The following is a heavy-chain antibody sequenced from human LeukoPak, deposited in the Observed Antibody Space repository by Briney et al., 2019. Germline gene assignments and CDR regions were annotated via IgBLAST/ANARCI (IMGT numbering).Heavy chain of an antibody. CDR2: VYYSGST. D-gene: IGHD4-11*01. V-gene: IGHV4-59*01. CDR1: GGSLSGFY. CDR3: ARATVTTFDY. J-gene: IGHJ4*02. Sequence: SETLSLTCTVSGGSLSGFYWSWIRQPPGKGLEWIGYVYYSGSTNYNPSLKSRVTISVDTSKNQFSLKLSSVTAADTAVYYCARATVTTFDYWGQGTLVTVSS.